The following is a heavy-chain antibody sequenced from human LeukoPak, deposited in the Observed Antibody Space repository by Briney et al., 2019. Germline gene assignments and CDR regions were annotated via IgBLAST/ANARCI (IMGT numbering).Heavy chain of an antibody. J-gene: IGHJ4*02. CDR1: GYSISSGYY. CDR2: IYHSGST. V-gene: IGHV4-38-2*02. Sequence: SETLSLTCTVSGYSISSGYYWGWIRQPPGKGLEWIGSIYHSGSTYYNPSLKSRVTISVDTSKNQFSLKLSSVTAADTAVYYCARGGYYYFDYWGQGTLVTVSS. D-gene: IGHD1-1*01. CDR3: ARGGYYYFDY.